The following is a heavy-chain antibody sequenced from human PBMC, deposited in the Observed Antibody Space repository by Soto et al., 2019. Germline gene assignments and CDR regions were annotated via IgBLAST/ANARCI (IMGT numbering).Heavy chain of an antibody. CDR1: GFTFRSYA. CDR2: ISGSGGGT. CDR3: TKHLSNGSPDY. D-gene: IGHD2-8*01. J-gene: IGHJ4*02. V-gene: IGHV3-23*01. Sequence: PGGSLRLSCAASGFTFRSYAMSWVRQAPGKGLEWVSLISGSGGGTYYADSVKGRFTISRDNAKNTLYLQMNSLRDEDTAVFYCTKHLSNGSPDYWGQGTLVTVSS.